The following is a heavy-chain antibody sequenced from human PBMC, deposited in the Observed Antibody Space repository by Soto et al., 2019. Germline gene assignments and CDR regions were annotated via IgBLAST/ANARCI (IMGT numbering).Heavy chain of an antibody. CDR2: IYYSGST. V-gene: IGHV4-31*03. Sequence: KASETLSLTCTVSGGSISSGGYYWSWIRQHPGKGLEWIGYIYYSGSTYYNPSLKSRVTISVDTSKNQFSLKLSSVTAADTAVYYCARVGIVVVPAATYYFDYWGQGTLVTVSS. CDR3: ARVGIVVVPAATYYFDY. D-gene: IGHD2-2*01. J-gene: IGHJ4*02. CDR1: GGSISSGGYY.